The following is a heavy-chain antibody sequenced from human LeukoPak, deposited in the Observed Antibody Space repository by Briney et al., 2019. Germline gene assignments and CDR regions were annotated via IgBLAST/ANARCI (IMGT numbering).Heavy chain of an antibody. D-gene: IGHD2-2*01. CDR2: ISGSGDNT. CDR3: AKSLVRSQFDY. Sequence: GGSPRLSCAASGFTFSSYAMSWVRQAPGKGLDWVSAISGSGDNTYYADSVKGRFTISRDNSKNTLYLHMNSLRAEDTAVYYCAKSLVRSQFDYWGQGTLVTVSS. V-gene: IGHV3-23*01. J-gene: IGHJ4*02. CDR1: GFTFSSYA.